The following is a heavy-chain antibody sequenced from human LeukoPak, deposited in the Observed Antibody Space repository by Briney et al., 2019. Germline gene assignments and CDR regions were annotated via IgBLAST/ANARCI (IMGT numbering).Heavy chain of an antibody. D-gene: IGHD3-16*01. CDR3: AKGFRVAGDDY. V-gene: IGHV3-30*18. Sequence: GRSLRLPCAASGFTFSSYGMHWVRQAPGKGLEWVAVISYDGSNKYYADSVKGRFTISRDNSKNTLYLQMNSLRAEDTAVYYCAKGFRVAGDDYWGQGTLVTVSS. CDR1: GFTFSSYG. J-gene: IGHJ4*02. CDR2: ISYDGSNK.